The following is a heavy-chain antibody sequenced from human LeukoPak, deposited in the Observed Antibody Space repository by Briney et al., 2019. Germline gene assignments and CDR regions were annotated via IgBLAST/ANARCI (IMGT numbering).Heavy chain of an antibody. CDR1: GFPFSSYA. J-gene: IGHJ5*02. Sequence: GGSLRLSCAASGFPFSSYAMSWVRQAPGKGLEWVSAISGSGGSTYYADSVKGRFTISRDNSKNTLYRQMNSLRAEDTAVYYCAKDRQYWSYCSSTSCYGWFDPWGQGTLVTVSS. CDR2: ISGSGGST. V-gene: IGHV3-23*01. CDR3: AKDRQYWSYCSSTSCYGWFDP. D-gene: IGHD2-2*01.